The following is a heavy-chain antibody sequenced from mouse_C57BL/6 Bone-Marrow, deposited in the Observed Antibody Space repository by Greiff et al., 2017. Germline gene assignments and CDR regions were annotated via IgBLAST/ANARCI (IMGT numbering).Heavy chain of an antibody. CDR2: IDPEDGET. CDR3: ARPITTVVATDWYFDV. CDR1: GFNIKDYY. D-gene: IGHD1-1*01. J-gene: IGHJ1*03. Sequence: EVQLVESGAELVKPGASVKLSCTASGFNIKDYYMHWVKQRTEQGLEWIGRIDPEDGETKYAPKFQGKATITADTSSNTAYLQLSSLTSEDTAVYYCARPITTVVATDWYFDVWGTGTTVTVSS. V-gene: IGHV14-2*01.